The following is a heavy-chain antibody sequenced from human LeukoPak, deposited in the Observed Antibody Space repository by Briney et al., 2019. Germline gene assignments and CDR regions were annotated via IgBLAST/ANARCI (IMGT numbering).Heavy chain of an antibody. V-gene: IGHV5-51*01. CDR2: IYPGDSDT. D-gene: IGHD2-21*02. J-gene: IGHJ4*02. CDR1: GYSFTSYW. CDR3: ARPAYCGGDCYPKYFDY. Sequence: GESLKISCKGSGYSFTSYWIGWVRQMPGKGLEWMGIIYPGDSDTRYCPSFQGQVTISADKSISTAYLQWSSLKASDTAMYYCARPAYCGGDCYPKYFDYWGQGTLVTVSS.